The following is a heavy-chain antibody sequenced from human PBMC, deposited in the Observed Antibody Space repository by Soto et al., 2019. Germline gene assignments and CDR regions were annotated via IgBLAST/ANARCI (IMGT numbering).Heavy chain of an antibody. CDR1: GYTFTGYY. CDR3: ARGSRLTVYCSGGSCYSGPSWPLYYYYGMDV. Sequence: GASVKVSCKASGYTFTGYYMHWVRQAPGQGLEWMGWINPNSGGTNYAQKFQGWVTMTRDTSISTAYMELSRLRSDDTAVYYCARGSRLTVYCSGGSCYSGPSWPLYYYYGMDVWGQGTTVTVSS. V-gene: IGHV1-2*04. J-gene: IGHJ6*02. D-gene: IGHD2-15*01. CDR2: INPNSGGT.